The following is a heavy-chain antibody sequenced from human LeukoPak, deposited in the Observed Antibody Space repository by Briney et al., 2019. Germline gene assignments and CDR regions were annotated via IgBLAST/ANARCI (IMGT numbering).Heavy chain of an antibody. J-gene: IGHJ4*02. CDR2: ISWNSGNI. CDR3: AKDYCSSSGCYKNY. V-gene: IGHV3-9*01. D-gene: IGHD2-15*01. CDR1: GFTFDDYA. Sequence: GGSLRLSCAASGFTFDDYAMHWVRHAPGKGLEWVAGISWNSGNIGYADSVKGRFTISRDNAKNSLYLQMNSLRAEDTALYYCAKDYCSSSGCYKNYWGQGALVTVSS.